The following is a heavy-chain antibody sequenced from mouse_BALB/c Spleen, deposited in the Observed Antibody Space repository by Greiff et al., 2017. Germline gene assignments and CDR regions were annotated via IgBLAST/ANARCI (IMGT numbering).Heavy chain of an antibody. CDR2: ISSGGGST. CDR1: GFAFSSYD. Sequence: EVMLVESGGGLVKPGGSLKLSCAASGFAFSSYDMSWVRQTPEKRLEWVAYISSGGGSTYYPDTVKGRFTISRDNAKNTLYLQMSSLKSEDTAMYYCARHREYGNYAWFAYWCQGTLVTVSA. J-gene: IGHJ3*01. CDR3: ARHREYGNYAWFAY. D-gene: IGHD2-10*02. V-gene: IGHV5-12-1*01.